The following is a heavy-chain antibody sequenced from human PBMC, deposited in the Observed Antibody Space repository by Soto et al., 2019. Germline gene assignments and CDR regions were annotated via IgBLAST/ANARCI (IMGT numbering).Heavy chain of an antibody. CDR3: AKPYYYDSSGYAPFGI. CDR2: ISGSGGST. V-gene: IGHV3-23*01. CDR1: GFTFSSYA. J-gene: IGHJ3*02. Sequence: GGSLSLSCAASGFTFSSYAMSWVRQAPGKGLEWVSAISGSGGSTYYADSVKGRFTISRDNSKNTLYLQMNSLRAEDTAVYYCAKPYYYDSSGYAPFGIWGQGTMVTVSS. D-gene: IGHD3-22*01.